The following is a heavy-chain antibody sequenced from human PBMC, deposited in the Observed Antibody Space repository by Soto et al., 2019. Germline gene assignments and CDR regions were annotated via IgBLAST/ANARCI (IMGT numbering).Heavy chain of an antibody. CDR1: GFTFSSYA. Sequence: EVQLLESGGGLVQPGGSLRLSCAASGFTFSSYAMSWVRQAPGKGLEWVSAIGVSGDTTYYADSVKGRFTISRDNSKHPLYLQRGSLRAEETAVYYCAKVRRFGELRSLYWGQGTLVTVSS. V-gene: IGHV3-23*01. CDR3: AKVRRFGELRSLY. CDR2: IGVSGDTT. J-gene: IGHJ4*02. D-gene: IGHD3-10*01.